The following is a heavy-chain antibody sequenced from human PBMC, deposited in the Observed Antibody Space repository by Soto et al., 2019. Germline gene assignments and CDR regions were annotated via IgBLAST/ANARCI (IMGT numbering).Heavy chain of an antibody. CDR1: GGTFSSYT. J-gene: IGHJ6*02. V-gene: IGHV1-69*02. CDR3: ARGSMVRGVIHYYYYGMYV. D-gene: IGHD3-10*01. Sequence: QVQLVQSGAEVKKPGSSVKVSCKASGGTFSSYTISWVRQAPGQGLEWMGRIIPILGIANDAQKFQGRVTITEDKSTSTTCMEPSSLRSDDTAVYYCARGSMVRGVIHYYYYGMYVWGQGTTVTVSS. CDR2: IIPILGIA.